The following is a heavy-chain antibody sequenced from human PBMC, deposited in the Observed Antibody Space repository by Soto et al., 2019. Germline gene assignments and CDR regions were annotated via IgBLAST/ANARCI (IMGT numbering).Heavy chain of an antibody. CDR2: ISGSGGGT. D-gene: IGHD6-19*01. J-gene: IGHJ3*02. CDR1: GFTFSTYA. Sequence: EVQLLESGGGLVQPGGSLRLSCAASGFTFSTYAMSWVRQAPGKGLEWVSAISGSGGGTYYADSVKGRFTISRDNSKNPLYLQMSSLRVEDTAIYYCAKGAEIAVAGRGAFDIWGQGTMVTVSS. CDR3: AKGAEIAVAGRGAFDI. V-gene: IGHV3-23*01.